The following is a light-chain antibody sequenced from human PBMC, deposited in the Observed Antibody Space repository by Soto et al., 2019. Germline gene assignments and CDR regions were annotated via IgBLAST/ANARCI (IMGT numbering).Light chain of an antibody. J-gene: IGLJ2*01. CDR3: SSYTSSSTLL. CDR1: SSDVGGYNY. V-gene: IGLV2-14*01. CDR2: AVS. Sequence: QSALTQPASVSGSPGQSITISCTGTSSDVGGYNYVSWYQQHLGKAPKLMIYAVSNRPSGVSNRFSGSKSGNTASLTISGLQAEDEADYYCSSYTSSSTLLFGGGTKVTVL.